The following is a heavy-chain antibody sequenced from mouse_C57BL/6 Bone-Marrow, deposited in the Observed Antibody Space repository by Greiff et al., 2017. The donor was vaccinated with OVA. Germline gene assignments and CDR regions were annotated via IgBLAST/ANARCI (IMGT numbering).Heavy chain of an antibody. Sequence: DVMLVESGGGLVQPKGSLKLSCAASGFTFNTYAMHWVRQAPGKGLEWVARIRSKSSNYATYYADSVKDRFTISRDDSQSMLYLQMNNLKSEDTAMYYCVRDGTGPSYFDVWGTGTTVTVSA. D-gene: IGHD4-1*01. J-gene: IGHJ1*03. CDR1: GFTFNTYA. CDR3: VRDGTGPSYFDV. CDR2: IRSKSSNYAT. V-gene: IGHV10-3*01.